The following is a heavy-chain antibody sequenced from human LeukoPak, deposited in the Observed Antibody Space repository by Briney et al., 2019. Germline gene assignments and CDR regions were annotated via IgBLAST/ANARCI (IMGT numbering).Heavy chain of an antibody. CDR1: GFTFSNYA. CDR2: ISSSSSYI. Sequence: GGSLRLSCAASGFTFSNYAMNWVRQAPGKGLEWVSSISSSSSYIYYADSVKGRFTISRDNAKNSLYLQMNSLRAEDTAVYYCARDVKTGAPFDYWGQGTLVTVSS. CDR3: ARDVKTGAPFDY. J-gene: IGHJ4*02. V-gene: IGHV3-21*01. D-gene: IGHD7-27*01.